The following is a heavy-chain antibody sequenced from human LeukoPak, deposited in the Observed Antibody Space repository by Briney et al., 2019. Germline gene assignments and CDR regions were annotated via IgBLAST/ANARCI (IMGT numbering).Heavy chain of an antibody. Sequence: PGGSRRLSCAASGFTFSSYGMHWVRQAPGKGLEWVAVIWYDGSNKYYADSVKGRFTISRDNSKNTLYLQMNSLRAEDTAVYYCAKPGGVLVGAMDYWGQGTLVTVSS. V-gene: IGHV3-33*06. D-gene: IGHD1-26*01. CDR2: IWYDGSNK. CDR3: AKPGGVLVGAMDY. J-gene: IGHJ4*02. CDR1: GFTFSSYG.